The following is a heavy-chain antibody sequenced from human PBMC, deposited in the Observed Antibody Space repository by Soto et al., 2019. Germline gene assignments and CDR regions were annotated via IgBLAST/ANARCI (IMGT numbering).Heavy chain of an antibody. Sequence: GGSLRLSCAASGFTFGIYAMGWVRQAPGKGLEWVSSINGGGTSTYYADSVKGRFTISRDNSKNTLYLQMNSLRAEDTAVYYCAKKYCSGGSCYPTKSEYFQHWGQGTLVTVSS. D-gene: IGHD2-15*01. J-gene: IGHJ1*01. CDR1: GFTFGIYA. CDR3: AKKYCSGGSCYPTKSEYFQH. V-gene: IGHV3-23*01. CDR2: INGGGTST.